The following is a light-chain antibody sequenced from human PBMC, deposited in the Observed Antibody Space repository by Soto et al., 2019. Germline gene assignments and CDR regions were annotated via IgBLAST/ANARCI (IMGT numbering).Light chain of an antibody. CDR3: QQYGSSPTT. J-gene: IGKJ5*01. CDR1: QTIAGNY. CDR2: GAS. V-gene: IGKV3-20*01. Sequence: EFVLTQSPGTLSLSPGERATLSFRASQTIAGNYLVWYQQRRGQAPRVLIHGASSRATGIPDRFSGSGSGTDFTLTISRLEPEDFAVYYCQQYGSSPTTFGQGTRLEIK.